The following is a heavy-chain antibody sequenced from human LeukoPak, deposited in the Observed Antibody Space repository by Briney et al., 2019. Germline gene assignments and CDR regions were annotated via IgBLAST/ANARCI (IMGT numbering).Heavy chain of an antibody. Sequence: PGGSLRLSCAASGFPFISYGMSWVRQAPGKGLEGVSAIIGSGGSTYYADSVKGRFTIPRDNSKNTLYLQMNSLRAEDTAVYYCAKDISASLGYYYYYMDVWGKGTTVTISS. V-gene: IGHV3-23*01. CDR3: AKDISASLGYYYYYMDV. J-gene: IGHJ6*03. CDR1: GFPFISYG. D-gene: IGHD3-10*01. CDR2: IIGSGGST.